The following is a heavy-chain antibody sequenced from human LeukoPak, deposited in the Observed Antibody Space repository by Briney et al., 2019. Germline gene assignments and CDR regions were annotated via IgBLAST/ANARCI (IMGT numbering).Heavy chain of an antibody. J-gene: IGHJ4*02. D-gene: IGHD2-21*01. CDR2: INHSGST. V-gene: IGHV4-34*01. Sequence: ASETLSLTCAVYGGSFSGYYWSWIRQPPGKGLEWIGEINHSGSTNYNPSLKSRVTISVDTSKNQFSLKLSSVTAADTAVYYCAKCGRPGALYYFDYWGQGTLVTVSS. CDR1: GGSFSGYY. CDR3: AKCGRPGALYYFDY.